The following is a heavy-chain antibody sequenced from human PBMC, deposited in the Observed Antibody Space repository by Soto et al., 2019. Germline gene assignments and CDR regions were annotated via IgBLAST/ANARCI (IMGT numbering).Heavy chain of an antibody. J-gene: IGHJ4*02. CDR2: ITGSGSGT. Sequence: EVQLLESGGGMVQPGGSLRLSCEASGFTFSRYGISWVRQAPGKGLEWVSGITGSGSGTYAESVKGRVSISRDNSKNTLYLQMNSRTAEDTAVYYCANRRAAFGGYDWSGFDYWGQGTLVTVSS. CDR3: ANRRAAFGGYDWSGFDY. CDR1: GFTFSRYG. V-gene: IGHV3-23*01. D-gene: IGHD5-12*01.